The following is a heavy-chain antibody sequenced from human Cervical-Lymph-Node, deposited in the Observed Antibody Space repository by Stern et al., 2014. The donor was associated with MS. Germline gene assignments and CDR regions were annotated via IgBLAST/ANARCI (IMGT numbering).Heavy chain of an antibody. CDR3: ARGIVEY. D-gene: IGHD2/OR15-2a*01. J-gene: IGHJ4*02. CDR1: GDSVSSGHYY. CDR2: ISTSGST. Sequence: QVQLVESGPGLVKPSQTLSLTCTVSGDSVSSGHYYWNWIRQPAGKGLEWIGRISTSGSTNYNPSLKSRATMSLSTSKNQFSLRLSSVTASDTAVYYCARGIVEYWGQGTLVTVSS. V-gene: IGHV4-61*02.